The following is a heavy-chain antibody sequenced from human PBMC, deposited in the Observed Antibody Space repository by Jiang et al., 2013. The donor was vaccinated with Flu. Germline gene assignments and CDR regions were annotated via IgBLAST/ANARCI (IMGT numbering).Heavy chain of an antibody. CDR3: STVAVAGNSGRYFDL. J-gene: IGHJ2*01. Sequence: EWMGWITNYNGNTNYAQEFQGRVTLTTDTSANTVYMEMRSLRFDDTAVYYCSTVAVAGNSGRYFDLWGRGTLVTVSS. D-gene: IGHD6-19*01. V-gene: IGHV1-18*01. CDR2: ITNYNGNT.